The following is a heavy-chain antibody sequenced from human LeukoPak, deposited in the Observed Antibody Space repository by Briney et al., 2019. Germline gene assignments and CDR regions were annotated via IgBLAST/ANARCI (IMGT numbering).Heavy chain of an antibody. CDR3: ARDLRSTEYYYYYYGMDV. V-gene: IGHV1-46*01. J-gene: IGHJ6*02. Sequence: ASVKASCKASGYTFTSYYMHWVRQAPGQGLEWMGIINPSGGSTSYAQKFQGRVTMTRDTSTSTVYMELSSLRSEDTAVYYCARDLRSTEYYYYYYGMDVWGQGTTVTVSS. D-gene: IGHD2-2*01. CDR1: GYTFTSYY. CDR2: INPSGGST.